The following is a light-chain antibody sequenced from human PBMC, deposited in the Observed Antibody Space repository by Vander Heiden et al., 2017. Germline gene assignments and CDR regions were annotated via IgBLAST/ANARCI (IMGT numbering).Light chain of an antibody. CDR3: QQDNSYPWT. J-gene: IGKJ1*01. CDR2: KAS. Sequence: DIQMTQSPSTLSASVGDRVTITCRASQNINSWLAWYQQKPGKAPKLLIYKASSLESGVPSRFSGSGSGTEFSLTISSLQHDDFATYCCQQDNSYPWTFGQGTKVEIK. V-gene: IGKV1-5*03. CDR1: QNINSW.